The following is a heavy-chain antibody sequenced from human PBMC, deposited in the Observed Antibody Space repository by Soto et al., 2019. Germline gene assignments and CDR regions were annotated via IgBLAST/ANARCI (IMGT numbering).Heavy chain of an antibody. V-gene: IGHV5-51*01. D-gene: IGHD6-19*01. J-gene: IGHJ6*02. CDR2: VYPGNSGT. CDR1: GYSFTSYW. Sequence: PGESLKISCKGSGYSFTSYWIGWVRQMPGKGLEWMGIVYPGNSGTKYSPSFQGQVTISADKSISTAYLQWSSLKASDTAMYYCARHRAVAGMPDYYYDLDVWGQGTTVTVSS. CDR3: ARHRAVAGMPDYYYDLDV.